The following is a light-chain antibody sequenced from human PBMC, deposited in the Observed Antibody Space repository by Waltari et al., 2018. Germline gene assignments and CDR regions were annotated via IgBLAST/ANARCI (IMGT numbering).Light chain of an antibody. CDR2: TNN. J-gene: IGLJ6*01. V-gene: IGLV1-44*01. CDR3: ATWDDSLNGNV. Sequence: QSVLTQPPSASGTPGQRVTISCSGSSSNIGSNPVNWYQQLPGTAPKLLIYTNNQGPSGVPDRCSGSKSGTSASLAISGLQSEDEAHYYCATWDDSLNGNVFGSGTKVIVL. CDR1: SSNIGSNP.